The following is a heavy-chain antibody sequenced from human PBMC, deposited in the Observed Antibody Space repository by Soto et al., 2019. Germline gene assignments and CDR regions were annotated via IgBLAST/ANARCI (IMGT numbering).Heavy chain of an antibody. CDR3: ARLVGAAAD. Sequence: QVQLVESGGGLVQPGRSLRLSCAASGFTFSSYGMHWVRQAPGKGLEWVAVIWYDGSNKYYADSVKGRFTISRDNSKNTLYLQMNSLRAEDTAVYYCARLVGAAADWGQGTLVTVSS. D-gene: IGHD1-26*01. J-gene: IGHJ4*02. CDR2: IWYDGSNK. V-gene: IGHV3-33*01. CDR1: GFTFSSYG.